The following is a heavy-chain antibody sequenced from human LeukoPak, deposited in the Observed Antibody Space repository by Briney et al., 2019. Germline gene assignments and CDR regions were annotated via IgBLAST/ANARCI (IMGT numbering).Heavy chain of an antibody. CDR3: TRQDYGDSLGY. D-gene: IGHD4-17*01. J-gene: IGHJ4*02. CDR2: IRSKANSYAT. CDR1: GFTFSGSA. Sequence: GGSLRLSCAASGFTFSGSAMHWVRQASGKGLEWVGRIRSKANSYATAYAASVKGRFTISRDDSKNTAYLQMNSLKTEDTAVYYCTRQDYGDSLGYWGQGTLVTVSS. V-gene: IGHV3-73*01.